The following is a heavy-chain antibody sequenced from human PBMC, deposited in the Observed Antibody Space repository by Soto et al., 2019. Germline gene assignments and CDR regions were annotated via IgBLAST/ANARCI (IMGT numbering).Heavy chain of an antibody. Sequence: HPGGSLRLSCAASGFTFISYWMHWVRQAPGKGLVWVSRINSDGSSTSYADSVKGRFTISRDNAKNTLYLQMNSLRAEDTAVYYCARQEWLTSFDYWGQGTLVTVSS. D-gene: IGHD6-19*01. CDR2: INSDGSST. J-gene: IGHJ4*02. CDR3: ARQEWLTSFDY. CDR1: GFTFISYW. V-gene: IGHV3-74*01.